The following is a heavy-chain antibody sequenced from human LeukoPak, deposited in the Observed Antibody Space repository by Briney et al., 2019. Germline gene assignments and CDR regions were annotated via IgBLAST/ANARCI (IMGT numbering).Heavy chain of an antibody. CDR3: AREGVIGDGYNFFDY. CDR1: GYTFIGYY. D-gene: IGHD5-24*01. V-gene: IGHV1-2*02. Sequence: ASVKVSCKASGYTFIGYYMHWVRQAPGQGLEWMGWINPHSGGTNSEQNFQGRVTMSRDTSISTVYMELSRQRSDDTALYYCAREGVIGDGYNFFDYWGQGTLVTVSS. CDR2: INPHSGGT. J-gene: IGHJ4*02.